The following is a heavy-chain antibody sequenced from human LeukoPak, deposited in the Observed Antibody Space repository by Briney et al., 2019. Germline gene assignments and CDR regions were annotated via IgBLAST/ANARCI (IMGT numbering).Heavy chain of an antibody. CDR2: ISSSSYYI. Sequence: PGGSLRLSCAASGFTFSSYSMNWVRQAPGKGLEWVSAISSSSYYIYYADSVKGRFTISRDNAKNSLYLQMSSLRAEDTAVYYCARVTLVRKVIMREIDYWGQGTLVTVSS. CDR1: GFTFSSYS. D-gene: IGHD3-10*01. J-gene: IGHJ4*02. V-gene: IGHV3-21*01. CDR3: ARVTLVRKVIMREIDY.